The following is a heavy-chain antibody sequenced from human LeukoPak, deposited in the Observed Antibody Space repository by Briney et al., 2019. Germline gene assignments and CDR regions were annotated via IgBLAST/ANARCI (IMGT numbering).Heavy chain of an antibody. V-gene: IGHV1-18*04. Sequence: ASVTVSRKSSGYTFPTYGISWVRQAPGQGLEWVGWISPYNGNANYAQRFQGRVTMTTDTSTSTAYMEVRTVRSDDAAVYYCASGMWRKTVADFDFWGQGTLVTVSS. CDR1: GYTFPTYG. D-gene: IGHD1-1*01. CDR3: ASGMWRKTVADFDF. J-gene: IGHJ4*02. CDR2: ISPYNGNA.